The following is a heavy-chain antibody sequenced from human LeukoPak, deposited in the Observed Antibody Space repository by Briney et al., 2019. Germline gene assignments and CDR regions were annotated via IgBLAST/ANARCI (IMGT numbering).Heavy chain of an antibody. D-gene: IGHD3-22*01. CDR1: GFTFSSFG. CDR3: ARDGRNSGGLVDDSSGYYQPPDY. V-gene: IGHV3-33*01. J-gene: IGHJ4*02. CDR2: IWHDGRNK. Sequence: PGGSLRLSCVASGFTFSSFGMHWVRQAPGKGLEWVAVIWHDGRNKYYGDSVKGRFSISRDNSKNSLYLQMDSLRAEDTAVYYCARDGRNSGGLVDDSSGYYQPPDYWGQGTLVTVSS.